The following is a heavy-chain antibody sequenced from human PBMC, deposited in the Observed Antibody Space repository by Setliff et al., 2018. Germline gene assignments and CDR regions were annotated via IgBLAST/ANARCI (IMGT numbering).Heavy chain of an antibody. V-gene: IGHV4-39*07. CDR2: VYYSGYT. CDR3: ARDDYDSGGYYYGSFDV. CDR1: GGSVSSTSHY. D-gene: IGHD3-22*01. J-gene: IGHJ3*01. Sequence: SETLSLTCTVSGGSVSSTSHYWGWIRQAPGKGMEWIGSVYYSGYTYYKPSLQSRVTMSVDTSKNQFSLKMTSLTAADTAVYYCARDDYDSGGYYYGSFDVWGQGTLVTVSS.